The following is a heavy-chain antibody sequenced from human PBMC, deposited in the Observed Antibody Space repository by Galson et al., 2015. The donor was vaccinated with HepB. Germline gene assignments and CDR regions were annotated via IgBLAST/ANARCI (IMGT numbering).Heavy chain of an antibody. CDR1: GYTFTSYG. Sequence: SVKVSCKASGYTFTSYGISWVRQAPGQGLEWMGWINPNSGGTNYAQKFQGWVTMTRDTSISTAYMELRSLRSDDTAVYYCARGPGMVRGVIIPFDYWGQGTLVTVSS. V-gene: IGHV1-2*04. J-gene: IGHJ4*02. CDR3: ARGPGMVRGVIIPFDY. CDR2: INPNSGGT. D-gene: IGHD3-10*01.